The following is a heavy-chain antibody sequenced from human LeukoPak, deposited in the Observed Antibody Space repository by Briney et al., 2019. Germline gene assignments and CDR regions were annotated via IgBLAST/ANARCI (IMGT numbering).Heavy chain of an antibody. CDR1: GFTFSSYV. D-gene: IGHD1-1*01. CDR2: ISRSGGNT. Sequence: GGSLRLSCAASGFTFSSYVMTWVRQAPGKGLEWVSAISRSGGNTYYADSVKGQFTVSRDNSRNTLYLQLNSLRAEDTAVYYCARDADPRPDSYNDNHFDYWGQGTLVTVSS. CDR3: ARDADPRPDSYNDNHFDY. J-gene: IGHJ4*02. V-gene: IGHV3-23*01.